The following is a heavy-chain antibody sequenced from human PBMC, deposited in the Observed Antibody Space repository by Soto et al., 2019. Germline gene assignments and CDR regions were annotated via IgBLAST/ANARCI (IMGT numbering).Heavy chain of an antibody. J-gene: IGHJ4*02. Sequence: QVQLVQSGAEVKKPGASVKVSCKASGYTFTSYGISWVRQAPGQGLEWMGWISAYNGNTNYAQKLQGRVTMTTDTSTSTAYMELRSLRSDDAAVYYCARVEQQLVEGWGGFDYWGQGTLVTVSS. D-gene: IGHD6-13*01. CDR2: ISAYNGNT. CDR3: ARVEQQLVEGWGGFDY. V-gene: IGHV1-18*01. CDR1: GYTFTSYG.